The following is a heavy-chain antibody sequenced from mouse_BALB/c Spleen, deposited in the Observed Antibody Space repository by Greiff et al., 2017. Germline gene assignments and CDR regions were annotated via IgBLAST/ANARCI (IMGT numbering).Heavy chain of an antibody. J-gene: IGHJ3*01. CDR2: IWSGGST. V-gene: IGHV2-2*02. CDR3: ARIEGGFAY. CDR1: GFSLTSYG. Sequence: VKVVESGPGLVQPSQSLSITCTVSGFSLTSYGVHWVRQSPGKGLEWLGVIWSGGSTDYNAAFISRLSISKDNSKSQVFFKMNSLQANDTAIYYCARIEGGFAYWGQGTLVTVSA.